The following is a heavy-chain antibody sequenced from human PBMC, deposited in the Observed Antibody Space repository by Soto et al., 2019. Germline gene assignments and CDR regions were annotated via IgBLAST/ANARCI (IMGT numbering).Heavy chain of an antibody. CDR1: GGTFSSYA. Sequence: EVQLLESGGGLVQPGGSLRLSCAASGGTFSSYAMSWVRPAPGKGLEWVSAISGSGGTTYYADSATGRFTFSRDNSKNTLYLQMNSLRAEDTAVYYCAKPANGWFSAFDIWGQGTMVTVSS. V-gene: IGHV3-23*01. D-gene: IGHD6-19*01. CDR3: AKPANGWFSAFDI. J-gene: IGHJ3*02. CDR2: ISGSGGTT.